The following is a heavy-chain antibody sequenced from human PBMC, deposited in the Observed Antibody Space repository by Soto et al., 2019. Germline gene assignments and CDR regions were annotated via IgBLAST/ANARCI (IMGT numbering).Heavy chain of an antibody. CDR3: AASIFYYGMDV. CDR1: VYTFTNYW. CDR2: IYPGDSDT. V-gene: IGHV5-51*01. J-gene: IGHJ6*02. Sequence: GESLKISCKGSVYTFTNYWIGWVRQMPGKGLEWMGIIYPGDSDTKYNPSFQGQVTISADKSITTTYLRWTSLKASDTAIYYCAASIFYYGMDVWGQGTTVTVSS.